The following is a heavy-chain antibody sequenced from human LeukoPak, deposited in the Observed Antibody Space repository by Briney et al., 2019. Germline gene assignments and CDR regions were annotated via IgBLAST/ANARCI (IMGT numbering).Heavy chain of an antibody. Sequence: SETLSLTCTVSGGSISSSRYYWGWIRQPPGKGLEWIGNINYSGSTYYSPSLKGRVTISVDTSKNQFSLKLSSVTAADTGVYYCARHGNWDPFDYWGQGALVTVSS. CDR1: GGSISSSRYY. J-gene: IGHJ4*02. V-gene: IGHV4-39*01. D-gene: IGHD7-27*01. CDR2: INYSGST. CDR3: ARHGNWDPFDY.